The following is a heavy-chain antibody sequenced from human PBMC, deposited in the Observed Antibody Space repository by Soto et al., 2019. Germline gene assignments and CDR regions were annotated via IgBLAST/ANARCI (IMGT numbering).Heavy chain of an antibody. V-gene: IGHV4-31*01. D-gene: IGHD4-17*01. CDR1: GGSISSGGYY. J-gene: IGHJ4*02. CDR2: IYYSGST. Sequence: SETLSLTCTVSGGSISSGGYYWSWIRQHPGKGLEWIGYIYYSGSTYYNPSLKTQISMSVDTSQNQFSLKLHSVTAADTAVYYCARTTGYFDYWGQGTLVTV. CDR3: ARTTGYFDY.